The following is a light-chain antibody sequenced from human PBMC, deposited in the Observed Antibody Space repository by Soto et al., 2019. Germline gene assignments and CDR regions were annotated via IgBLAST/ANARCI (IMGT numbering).Light chain of an antibody. J-gene: IGKJ2*01. Sequence: EIVLTQSPGTLSLSPGERATLSCRASQSLYNSFLAWYQQKPGQTPRLLINAVSNRATGVPDRFSGSGSGTDFTLTISRLEPEDFALYYRQQYGSPPHTFGQGTKVEI. V-gene: IGKV3-20*01. CDR2: AVS. CDR3: QQYGSPPHT. CDR1: QSLYNSF.